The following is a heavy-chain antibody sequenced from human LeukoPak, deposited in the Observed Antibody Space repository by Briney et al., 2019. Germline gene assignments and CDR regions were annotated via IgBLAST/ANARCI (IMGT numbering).Heavy chain of an antibody. CDR2: IRYDGSNK. V-gene: IGHV3-30*02. Sequence: HPGGSLRLSCAASGFTFSSYGMHWVRQAPGKGLEWVAFIRYDGSNKYYADSVKGRFTISRDNSKNTLYLQMNSLRAEDTAVYYCAIGGGSSAPSPSDYWGQGTLVTVSS. D-gene: IGHD6-6*01. CDR1: GFTFSSYG. J-gene: IGHJ4*02. CDR3: AIGGGSSAPSPSDY.